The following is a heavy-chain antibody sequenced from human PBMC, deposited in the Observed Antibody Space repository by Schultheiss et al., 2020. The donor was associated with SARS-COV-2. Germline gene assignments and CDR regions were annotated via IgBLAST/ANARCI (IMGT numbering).Heavy chain of an antibody. CDR2: ISGSGGST. D-gene: IGHD6-19*01. J-gene: IGHJ4*02. CDR1: GLTVSSNH. CDR3: AKVSRMAGTRDFDY. Sequence: GGSLRLSCAASGLTVSSNHMSWVRQAPGKGLEWVSAISGSGGSTYYADSVKGRFTISRDNSKNTLYLQMNSLRAEDTAVYYCAKVSRMAGTRDFDYWGQGTLVTVSS. V-gene: IGHV3-23*01.